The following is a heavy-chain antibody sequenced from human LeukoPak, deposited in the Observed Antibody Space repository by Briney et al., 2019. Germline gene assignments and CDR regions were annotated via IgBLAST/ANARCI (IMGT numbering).Heavy chain of an antibody. CDR1: GFTFSNYW. CDR2: INTDGST. J-gene: IGHJ3*02. Sequence: GGSLRLSCAASGFTFSNYWMHWVRQTPGKGLVWVSRINTDGSTSYADSVKGRFTISRDNAKNTLYLQMNSLRAEDTAVYYCARDDAFDIWGQGTMVTVSS. V-gene: IGHV3-74*01. CDR3: ARDDAFDI.